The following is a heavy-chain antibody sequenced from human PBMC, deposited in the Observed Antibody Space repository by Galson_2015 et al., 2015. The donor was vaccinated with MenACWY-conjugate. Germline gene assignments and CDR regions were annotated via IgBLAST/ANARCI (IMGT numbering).Heavy chain of an antibody. D-gene: IGHD2/OR15-2a*01. CDR1: GFTFSSYW. V-gene: IGHV3-7*03. J-gene: IGHJ4*02. CDR2: INQDGSEK. Sequence: SLRLSCAGTGFTFSSYWMSWVRQAPGKGLEWVANINQDGSEKYYVDSVKGRFTISRDNAKNSLYLEMSSLRAEDTAVYYCASLVPPPRRNSMLWDFDCWGQGTLVTVSS. CDR3: ASLVPPPRRNSMLWDFDC.